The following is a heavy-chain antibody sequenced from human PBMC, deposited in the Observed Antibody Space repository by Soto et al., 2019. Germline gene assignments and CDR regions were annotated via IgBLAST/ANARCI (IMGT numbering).Heavy chain of an antibody. CDR1: GFTFSSYG. CDR2: ISYDGSNK. V-gene: IGHV3-30*18. D-gene: IGHD2-15*01. Sequence: QVQLVESGGGVVQPGRSLRLSCAASGFTFSSYGMHWVRQAPGKGLEWVAVISYDGSNKYYADSVKGRFTISRDNSKNTLYLQMNSMRAADTAVYYCAKGEDFSGGSCYPDYFDYWGQGTLVTVSS. J-gene: IGHJ4*02. CDR3: AKGEDFSGGSCYPDYFDY.